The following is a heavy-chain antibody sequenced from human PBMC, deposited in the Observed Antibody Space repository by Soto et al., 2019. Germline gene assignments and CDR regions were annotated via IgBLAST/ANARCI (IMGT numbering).Heavy chain of an antibody. CDR2: IIPIFGTA. D-gene: IGHD4-4*01. Sequence: SVKVSCKASGGTFSSYAISWVRQAPGQGLEWMGGIIPIFGTANYAQKFQGRVTITADESTSTAYMELSSLRSEDTAVYYCVHNNYPVPFYYGMDVWGQGTTVTVSS. J-gene: IGHJ6*02. V-gene: IGHV1-69*13. CDR3: VHNNYPVPFYYGMDV. CDR1: GGTFSSYA.